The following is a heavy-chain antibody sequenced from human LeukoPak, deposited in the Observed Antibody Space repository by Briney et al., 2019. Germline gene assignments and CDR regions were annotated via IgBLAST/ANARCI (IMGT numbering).Heavy chain of an antibody. CDR3: VRDLYSRSPYFDV. CDR2: ISYDGRDK. D-gene: IGHD2-21*01. CDR1: GFTFSSYG. J-gene: IGHJ4*02. V-gene: IGHV3-30*03. Sequence: GGSLRLSCAASGFTFSSYGMHWVRQAPGRGLEWVASISYDGRDKYYVNSVKGRFFISKDSSMTTLFLDKNSLRPEDTALYYCVRDLYSRSPYFDVWGQGTLVTVSS.